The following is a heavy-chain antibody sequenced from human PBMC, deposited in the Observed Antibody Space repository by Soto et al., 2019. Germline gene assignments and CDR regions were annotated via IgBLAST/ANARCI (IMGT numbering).Heavy chain of an antibody. CDR3: ARAKVVATPKPYFDY. Sequence: SETLSLTCAVYGLSFSGYYWSWIRQPPGKGLEWIGEINHSGSTNYNPSLKSRVTISVDTSKNQFSLKLSSVTAADTAVYYCARAKVVATPKPYFDYWGQGTLVTVSS. CDR2: INHSGST. CDR1: GLSFSGYY. D-gene: IGHD5-12*01. V-gene: IGHV4-34*01. J-gene: IGHJ4*02.